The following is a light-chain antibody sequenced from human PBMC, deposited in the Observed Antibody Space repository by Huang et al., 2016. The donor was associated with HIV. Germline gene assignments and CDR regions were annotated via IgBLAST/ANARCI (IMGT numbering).Light chain of an antibody. V-gene: IGKV1-27*01. CDR3: QKYDSAPRT. J-gene: IGKJ1*01. CDR2: AAS. Sequence: QSPPSLSASIGDRVTLTCRASRDISTLLAWYQQKPGKPPRLLIYAASILQSGVPSRVSGGGSGTNFTLTVSSLQPEDVANYYCQKYDSAPRTFGQGTKLEL. CDR1: RDISTL.